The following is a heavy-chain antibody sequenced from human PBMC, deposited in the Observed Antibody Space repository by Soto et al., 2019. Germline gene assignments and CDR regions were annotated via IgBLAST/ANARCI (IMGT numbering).Heavy chain of an antibody. CDR3: ARDLVGYCSGGSCTGFDY. CDR1: GFTFSSYG. CDR2: IWYDGSNK. D-gene: IGHD2-15*01. V-gene: IGHV3-33*01. J-gene: IGHJ4*02. Sequence: GGSLRLSCAASGFTFSSYGMHWVRQAPGKGLEWVAVIWYDGSNKYYADSVKGRFTISRDNSKNTLYLQMNSLRAEDTAVYYCARDLVGYCSGGSCTGFDYWGQGTLVTVSS.